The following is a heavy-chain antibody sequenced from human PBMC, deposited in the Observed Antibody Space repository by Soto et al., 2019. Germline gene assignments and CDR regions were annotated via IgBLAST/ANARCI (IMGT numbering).Heavy chain of an antibody. D-gene: IGHD2-15*01. J-gene: IGHJ4*02. V-gene: IGHV3-30*18. CDR2: ISYDGSNK. CDR3: AKDKASWYFDY. CDR1: GFTFSSYG. Sequence: RGYLRLSCAASGFTFSSYGMHWVRQAPGKGLEWVAVISYDGSNKYYADSVKGRFTISRDNSKNTLYLQMNSLRAEDTAVYYCAKDKASWYFDYWGQGTLVTVS.